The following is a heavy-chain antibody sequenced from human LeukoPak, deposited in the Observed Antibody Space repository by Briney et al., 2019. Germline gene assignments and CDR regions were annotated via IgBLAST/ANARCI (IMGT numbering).Heavy chain of an antibody. CDR3: ARSYDFWSGYVYYFDY. V-gene: IGHV4-39*01. CDR2: IYYSGST. J-gene: IGHJ4*02. CDR1: GGSISSSSYS. D-gene: IGHD3-3*01. Sequence: SETLSLTCTVSGGSISSSSYSWGWIRQPPGKGLEWIGGIYYSGSTYYNPSLKSRVTISVDTSKNQFSLKLSSVTAADTAVYYCARSYDFWSGYVYYFDYWGQGTLVTVSS.